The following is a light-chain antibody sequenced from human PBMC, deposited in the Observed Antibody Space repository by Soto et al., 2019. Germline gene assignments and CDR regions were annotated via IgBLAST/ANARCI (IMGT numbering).Light chain of an antibody. CDR3: ATWDDSLNGLI. CDR1: SSNIKTNG. CDR2: SNN. V-gene: IGLV1-44*01. Sequence: QSALTQPRSASGTPGQGVTISRSGGSSNIKTNGVSWYQQVPGAAPKLLIYSNNQRPSGAPDRFTGSKSGTSASLAIAGLQSEDEATYHCATWDDSLNGLIFGGGTKLTVL. J-gene: IGLJ2*01.